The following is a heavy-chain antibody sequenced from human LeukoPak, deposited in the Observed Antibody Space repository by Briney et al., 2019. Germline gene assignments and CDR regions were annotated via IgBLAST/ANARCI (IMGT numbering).Heavy chain of an antibody. CDR2: IAYNGTTK. CDR3: VRDRVATFWTWSFDS. Sequence: GGSLRLSCAASGFTFALYPMHWVRQTPGKGLEWVAVIAYNGTTKYYADSVKGRFTISRDNSKSTVDLHINSLRAADTAVYYCVRDRVATFWTWSFDSWGQGALVTVSS. D-gene: IGHD3/OR15-3a*01. V-gene: IGHV3-30-3*01. CDR1: GFTFALYP. J-gene: IGHJ4*02.